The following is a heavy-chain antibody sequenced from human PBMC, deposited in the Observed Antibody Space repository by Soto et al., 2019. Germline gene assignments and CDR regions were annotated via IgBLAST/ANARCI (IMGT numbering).Heavy chain of an antibody. CDR2: ISGSGGST. J-gene: IGHJ4*02. CDR3: AKDNYYYDSSGYG. Sequence: EVQLLESGGGLVQPGGSLRLSCAASGFAFSSYAMSWVRQAPGKGLEWVSAISGSGGSTYYADSVKGRFTISRDNSKNTLYLQMNSLRAEDTAVYYCAKDNYYYDSSGYGWGQGTLVTVSS. CDR1: GFAFSSYA. V-gene: IGHV3-23*01. D-gene: IGHD3-22*01.